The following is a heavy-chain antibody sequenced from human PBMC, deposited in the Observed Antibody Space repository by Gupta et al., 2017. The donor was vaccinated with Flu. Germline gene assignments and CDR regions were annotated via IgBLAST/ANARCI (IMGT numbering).Heavy chain of an antibody. CDR2: INLNNGGT. V-gene: IGHV1-2*02. CDR3: AKSVAPYCGGDCYFSYYYYGMDV. J-gene: IGHJ6*02. CDR1: GYTFTDYL. D-gene: IGHD2-21*02. Sequence: QVQLVQSGAEVKKPGASVKVSCQASGYTFTDYLIHWVRQAPGQGPEWMGWINLNNGGTNYAQKFQARVTLTRDTSSGTANMELSSLRPDDTAVYYCAKSVAPYCGGDCYFSYYYYGMDVWGHGTMVTVSS.